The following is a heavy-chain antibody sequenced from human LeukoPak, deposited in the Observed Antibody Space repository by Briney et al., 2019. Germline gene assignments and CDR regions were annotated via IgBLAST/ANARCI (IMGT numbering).Heavy chain of an antibody. CDR2: INHSGST. D-gene: IGHD3-22*01. CDR1: GGSFSGYY. V-gene: IGHV4-34*01. CDR3: ARVGDSSGYYGLDY. Sequence: SETLSLTCAVYGGSFSGYYWSWIRQPPGKGLEWIGEINHSGSTNYNPSLKSRGTMSVDTSKNQFSLKLSSVTAADTAVYYCARVGDSSGYYGLDYWGQGTLVTVSS. J-gene: IGHJ4*02.